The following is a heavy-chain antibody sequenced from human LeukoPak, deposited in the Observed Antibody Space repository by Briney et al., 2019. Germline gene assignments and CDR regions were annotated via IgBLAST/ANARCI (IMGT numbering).Heavy chain of an antibody. CDR2: ITTSDGNT. J-gene: IGHJ4*02. CDR3: AKDGGLWVSAHWGDY. D-gene: IGHD7-27*01. Sequence: PGGSLRLSCAASGFTFSSYTMSWVRQAPGRGLEWVSTITTSDGNTYYADSVKGRFTVSRDNSKNTRFLQMNSLRAEDTAVYYCAKDGGLWVSAHWGDYWGQGTLVTVSS. V-gene: IGHV3-23*01. CDR1: GFTFSSYT.